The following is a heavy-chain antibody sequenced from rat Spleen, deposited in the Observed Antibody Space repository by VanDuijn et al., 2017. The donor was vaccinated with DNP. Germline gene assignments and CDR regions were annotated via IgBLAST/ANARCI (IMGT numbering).Heavy chain of an antibody. J-gene: IGHJ3*01. CDR3: ATSSYFGYDYGFAY. V-gene: IGHV5S13*01. CDR2: ISTSGGST. CDR1: GFTFSNYG. D-gene: IGHD1-7*01. Sequence: EVQLVESGGDLVQPGRSLKLSCAASGFTFSNYGMAWVRQAPKKGLEWVATISTSGGSTYYRDSVKGRFTISRDNAKSTLYLQMDSLRSEDTATYYCATSSYFGYDYGFAYWGQGTLVTVSS.